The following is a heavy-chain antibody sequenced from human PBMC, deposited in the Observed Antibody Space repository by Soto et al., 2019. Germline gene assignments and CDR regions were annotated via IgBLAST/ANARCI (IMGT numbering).Heavy chain of an antibody. CDR2: ISYDGSNK. Sequence: GGSLRLSCAASGFTFSSYGMHWVRQAPGKGLEWVAVISYDGSNKYYADSVKGRFTISRDNSKNTLYLQMNSLRAEDTAVYYCAKDYYGMDVWGQGTTVTVSS. CDR1: GFTFSSYG. V-gene: IGHV3-30*18. J-gene: IGHJ6*02. CDR3: AKDYYGMDV.